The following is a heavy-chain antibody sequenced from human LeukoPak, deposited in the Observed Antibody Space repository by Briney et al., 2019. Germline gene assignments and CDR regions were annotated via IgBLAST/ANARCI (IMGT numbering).Heavy chain of an antibody. CDR3: ARDFSLTRLERPFDY. CDR2: ISSSSSYI. J-gene: IGHJ4*02. Sequence: GGSLRPSCSASGFTFSSYSMNWVRQAPGKGLEWVSSISSSSSYIYYADSVKGRFTISRDNAKNSLYLQMNSLRAEDTAVYYCARDFSLTRLERPFDYWGQGTLVTVSS. CDR1: GFTFSSYS. V-gene: IGHV3-21*01. D-gene: IGHD1-1*01.